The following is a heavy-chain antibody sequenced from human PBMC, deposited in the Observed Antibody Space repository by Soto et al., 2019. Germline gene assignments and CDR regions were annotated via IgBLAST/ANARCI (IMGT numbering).Heavy chain of an antibody. CDR2: ISGSGDST. CDR1: GFTSITYG. CDR3: AKERSSGWSFDY. V-gene: IGHV3-23*01. D-gene: IGHD6-19*01. Sequence: GGSLRLSWAASGFTSITYGRNWVRQAPGKGLEWVSGISGSGDSTYYADSVKGRFTVSGDNSKNTLYLQMNSLRAEDTAVFYCAKERSSGWSFDYWGQGTLVTVSS. J-gene: IGHJ4*02.